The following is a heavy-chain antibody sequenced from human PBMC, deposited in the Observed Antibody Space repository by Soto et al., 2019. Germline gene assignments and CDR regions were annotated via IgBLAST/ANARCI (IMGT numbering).Heavy chain of an antibody. J-gene: IGHJ4*02. Sequence: SETLSLTCTVSGGSIHNHYWSWIRQPPGKGLEWLGYVYYNGITNYNPSLKSRVTMSADTSKNQLSLNPTSLTAADTAIYYCTRANWYSEYWGQGTLVTVSS. D-gene: IGHD7-27*01. CDR1: GGSIHNHY. CDR2: VYYNGIT. V-gene: IGHV4-59*11. CDR3: TRANWYSEY.